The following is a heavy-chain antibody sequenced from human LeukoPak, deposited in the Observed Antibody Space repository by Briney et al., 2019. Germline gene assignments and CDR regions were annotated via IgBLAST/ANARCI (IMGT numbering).Heavy chain of an antibody. V-gene: IGHV1-2*02. Sequence: ASVKVSCRPFGYTFTGYYIHWVRQAPGLGLEWMGWINPNTGATMYGQKFQGRVTLTRDTSIDTAHMELTNLRSDDTALYYCARDRVGSGWPRPYYFEFWGQGSLVTVSS. CDR2: INPNTGAT. CDR3: ARDRVGSGWPRPYYFEF. J-gene: IGHJ4*02. CDR1: GYTFTGYY. D-gene: IGHD6-19*01.